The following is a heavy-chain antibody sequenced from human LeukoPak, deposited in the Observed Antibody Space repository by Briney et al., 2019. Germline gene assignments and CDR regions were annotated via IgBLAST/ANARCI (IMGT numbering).Heavy chain of an antibody. J-gene: IGHJ4*02. D-gene: IGHD6-13*01. V-gene: IGHV3-23*01. Sequence: GGSLRLSCAASGFTFSSYAMSWVRQAPGKGLEWVSAISGSGGSTYYADSVKGRFTISRDNSKNTLYLQMNSLRAEDTAVYYCAKDLGQNHNSSSWSWGYYYFDYWGQGTLVTVSS. CDR3: AKDLGQNHNSSSWSWGYYYFDY. CDR2: ISGSGGST. CDR1: GFTFSSYA.